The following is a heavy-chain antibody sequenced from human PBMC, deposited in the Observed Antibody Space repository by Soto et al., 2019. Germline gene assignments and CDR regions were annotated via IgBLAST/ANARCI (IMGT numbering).Heavy chain of an antibody. CDR3: TREIPYFDS. CDR2: IRSKDYGGTT. CDR1: GFTFTYFS. Sequence: TGGSLRLSCATSGFTFTYFSISWVRQAPGRGLEWVGFIRSKDYGGTTEYAASVKGRFAISRDDSTGIAYLQMNSLKNEDTAVYYCTREIPYFDSWGQGTLVTVSS. V-gene: IGHV3-49*02. J-gene: IGHJ4*02.